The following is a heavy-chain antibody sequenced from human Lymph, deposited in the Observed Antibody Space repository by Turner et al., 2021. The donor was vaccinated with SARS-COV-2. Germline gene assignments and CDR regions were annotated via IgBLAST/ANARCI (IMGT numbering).Heavy chain of an antibody. CDR2: INHSGSA. D-gene: IGHD6-13*01. CDR3: ARGTYSSSWYGVRNWFDP. CDR1: GGSFSGYY. J-gene: IGHJ5*02. V-gene: IGHV4-34*01. Sequence: QVQLQQWGAGLLEPSETLSLTCAVYGGSFSGYYWSWIRQPPGKGLEWIGKINHSGSANYNPSLKSRVTISVDTSKNQFSLKLSSVTAADTAVYYCARGTYSSSWYGVRNWFDPWGQGTLVTVSS.